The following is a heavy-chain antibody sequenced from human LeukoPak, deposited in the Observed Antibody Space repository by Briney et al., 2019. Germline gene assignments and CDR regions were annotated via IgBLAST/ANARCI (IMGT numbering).Heavy chain of an antibody. Sequence: GGSLRLSCAASGFTFSSYSMNWVRQAPGKGLEWVSSISGSSYYIYYADSVKGRFTISGDNAKNTLYLQMGSLRADDTAVYYCGKDGGWTIDNWGQGTLVTVSS. CDR1: GFTFSSYS. V-gene: IGHV3-21*01. CDR3: GKDGGWTIDN. CDR2: ISGSSYYI. J-gene: IGHJ4*02. D-gene: IGHD3-16*01.